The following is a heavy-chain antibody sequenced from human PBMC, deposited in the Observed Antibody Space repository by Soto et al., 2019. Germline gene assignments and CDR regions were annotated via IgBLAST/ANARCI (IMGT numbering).Heavy chain of an antibody. CDR2: VYYTRNT. V-gene: IGHV4-39*01. J-gene: IGHJ5*01. Sequence: SETLSLTCTVSGGSISSNTYYWGWIRQSPGKGLEWIGTVYYTRNTYYNPSLKSRVTISIDTSKNQFSLNLSSVTAADTAIYYCSRLPHYYGSGSFRSNGLMYFDPWGQGTLVTVSS. D-gene: IGHD3-10*01. CDR1: GGSISSNTYY. CDR3: SRLPHYYGSGSFRSNGLMYFDP.